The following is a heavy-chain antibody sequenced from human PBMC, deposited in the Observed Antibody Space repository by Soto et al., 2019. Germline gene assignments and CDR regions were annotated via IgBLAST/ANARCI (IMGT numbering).Heavy chain of an antibody. V-gene: IGHV3-74*01. CDR1: GFTFSSYW. Sequence: PGGSLRLSCAASGFTFSSYWMHWVRQAPGKGLVCVSRINSDGSSTIYADSVKGRFAISRDNAKNTLYLQMNSLRAEDTAVYYCARAGDMDVWGQGXTVTV. J-gene: IGHJ6*02. CDR2: INSDGSST. CDR3: ARAGDMDV.